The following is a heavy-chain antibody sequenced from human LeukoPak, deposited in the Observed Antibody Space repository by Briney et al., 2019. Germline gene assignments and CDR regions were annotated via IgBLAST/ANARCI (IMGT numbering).Heavy chain of an antibody. V-gene: IGHV3-23*01. J-gene: IGHJ5*02. CDR1: GFTFSSYA. CDR3: AKYPYSSGSNWFDP. CDR2: ISGSGGST. D-gene: IGHD6-19*01. Sequence: GGSLRLSCAASGFTFSSYAMSWVRQAPGKGLEWVSAISGSGGSTYYADSAKGRFTISRDNSKNTLYLQMNSLRAEDTAVYYCAKYPYSSGSNWFDPWGQGTLVTVSS.